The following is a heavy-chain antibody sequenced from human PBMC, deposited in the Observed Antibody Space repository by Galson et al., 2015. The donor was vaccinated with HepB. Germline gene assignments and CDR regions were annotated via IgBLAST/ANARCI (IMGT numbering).Heavy chain of an antibody. Sequence: VSGDSISNDRWWSWVRQPPGEGLEWIGEAYHSGGTNYRPSLKSRVTISVDKSNNQFSLKLRSVTAADTAMYYCARDGRQGRIGGDYSYYGMDVWGQGTTGTVPS. D-gene: IGHD1-14*01. J-gene: IGHJ6*02. CDR3: ARDGRQGRIGGDYSYYGMDV. V-gene: IGHV4-4*02. CDR2: AYHSGGT. CDR1: GDSISNDRW.